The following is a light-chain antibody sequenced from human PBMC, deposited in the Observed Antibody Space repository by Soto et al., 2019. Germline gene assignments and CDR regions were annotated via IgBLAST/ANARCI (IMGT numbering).Light chain of an antibody. CDR3: QQYDTSPPLYT. V-gene: IGKV3-20*01. CDR1: QTVDSTY. Sequence: EVVLTQSPGTLSLSPGGRATLSCRASQTVDSTYLAWYQQKPGQAPRLLIYRASSRAAGVPDRFSGSGSGTDFTLTISKLDPEDFAVYYCQQYDTSPPLYTFGQGTKLEL. CDR2: RAS. J-gene: IGKJ2*01.